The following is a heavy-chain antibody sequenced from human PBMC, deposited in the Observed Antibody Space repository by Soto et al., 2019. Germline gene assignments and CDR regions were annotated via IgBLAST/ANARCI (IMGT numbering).Heavy chain of an antibody. Sequence: EVQLVESGGGLVKPGGSLRLSCAASGFIFSSYSMNWVRQAPGKGLEWVSSISPRSDYIYFADSMRGRFTISRDNAQNSLYPHMNNLRAEDTAVYHCARVSGTLERYSDLDYWGQGTLVTVSS. CDR1: GFIFSSYS. CDR3: ARVSGTLERYSDLDY. CDR2: ISPRSDYI. V-gene: IGHV3-21*06. J-gene: IGHJ4*02. D-gene: IGHD3-10*01.